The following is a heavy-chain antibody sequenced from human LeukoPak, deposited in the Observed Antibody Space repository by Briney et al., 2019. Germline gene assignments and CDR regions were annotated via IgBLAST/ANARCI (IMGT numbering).Heavy chain of an antibody. Sequence: SETLSLTCTVSGGSISSSSYYWGWIRQPPGKGLEWIGSIYYSGSTYYNPSLKSRVTISVDTSKNQFSLKLSSVTAADTAVYYCGLGIAVAGTGFGKDYWGQGTLVTVSS. CDR2: IYYSGST. CDR1: GGSISSSSYY. CDR3: GLGIAVAGTGFGKDY. J-gene: IGHJ4*02. V-gene: IGHV4-39*01. D-gene: IGHD6-19*01.